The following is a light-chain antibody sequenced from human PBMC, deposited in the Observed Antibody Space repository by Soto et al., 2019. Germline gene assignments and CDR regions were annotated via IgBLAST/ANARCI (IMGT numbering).Light chain of an antibody. V-gene: IGLV1-47*01. Sequence: QSVLTQPPSASGTPRQRVTISCSGSSSNIGSKYVYWYQQLPGTAPKLLIYRNNQRPSGVPDRFSGSKSGTSASLAISGLRSEDEADYYCAAWDDSLSGVVFGGGTQLTVL. CDR1: SSNIGSKY. CDR3: AAWDDSLSGVV. J-gene: IGLJ2*01. CDR2: RNN.